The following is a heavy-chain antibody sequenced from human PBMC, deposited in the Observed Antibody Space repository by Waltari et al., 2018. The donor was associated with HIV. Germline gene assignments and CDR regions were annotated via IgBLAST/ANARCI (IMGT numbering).Heavy chain of an antibody. Sequence: QVHLVKSGGGMVKPGGSLRLSCAASGFTFSDYYMSWIRQSPGKGREWVSDISSSVGTTYYADSVQGRFTISRDNANNSLFLQMTRLRVDDTATYYCARAVYDSSGYYLDFWGQGSLVAVSS. V-gene: IGHV3-11*01. CDR3: ARAVYDSSGYYLDF. CDR2: ISSSVGTT. CDR1: GFTFSDYY. D-gene: IGHD3-22*01. J-gene: IGHJ4*02.